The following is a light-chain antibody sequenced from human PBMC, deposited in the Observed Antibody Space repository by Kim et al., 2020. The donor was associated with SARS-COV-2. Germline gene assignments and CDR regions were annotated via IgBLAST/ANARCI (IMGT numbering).Light chain of an antibody. CDR2: EVD. V-gene: IGLV2-14*01. CDR1: SSAIDGCKY. J-gene: IGLJ1*01. Sequence: SITISCTGTSSAIDGCKYVSWYQQHPGKAPNLVIYEVDNRPSGVSIRFSGSKSGNTASLTISGLQAEDEADYYCSSYIRGSTNYVFGTGTKVTVL. CDR3: SSYIRGSTNYV.